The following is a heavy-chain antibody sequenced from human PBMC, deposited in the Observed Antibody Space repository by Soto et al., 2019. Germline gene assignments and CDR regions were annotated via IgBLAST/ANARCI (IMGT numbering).Heavy chain of an antibody. CDR2: ISAYNGNT. CDR3: ARGFHEYRSSWIASFFDY. CDR1: GYTFTSYG. J-gene: IGHJ4*02. Sequence: ASVKVSCKASGYTFTSYGISWVRQAPGQGLEWMGWISAYNGNTNYAQKLQGRVTMTTDTSTSTAYMELRSLRSDDTAVYYCARGFHEYRSSWIASFFDYWGQGTLVTVSS. V-gene: IGHV1-18*01. D-gene: IGHD6-13*01.